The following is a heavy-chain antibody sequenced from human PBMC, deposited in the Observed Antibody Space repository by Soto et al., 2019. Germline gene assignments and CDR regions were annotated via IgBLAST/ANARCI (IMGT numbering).Heavy chain of an antibody. J-gene: IGHJ6*03. V-gene: IGHV3-23*01. CDR1: GFTFSSYA. CDR2: ISGSGDNT. Sequence: EVQLLESGGGLVQPGGSLRLSCAASGFTFSSYALNWVRQAPGKGLEWVSVISGSGDNTYYADSVKGRFTISRANSKNTLYLQMNSLRAEDTAVYYCAKDLGTDDFWSAYYTYYYMDVWGKGTTVTVSS. D-gene: IGHD3-3*01. CDR3: AKDLGTDDFWSAYYTYYYMDV.